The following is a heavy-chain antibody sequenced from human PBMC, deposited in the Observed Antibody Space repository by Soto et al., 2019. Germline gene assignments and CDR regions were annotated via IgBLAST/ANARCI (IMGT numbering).Heavy chain of an antibody. CDR3: AKDMMYIADHYGMDV. Sequence: EVQLLESGGGLVQPGGSRRLSCAASGFTFSTYGMSWIRQAPGKGLEWVSSISTSGGSTFYAESVKGRFTISRDNSKNTLNLQMNSLRAEDTAVYYCAKDMMYIADHYGMDVWGQGTTVTVSS. CDR2: ISTSGGST. V-gene: IGHV3-23*01. D-gene: IGHD6-13*01. J-gene: IGHJ6*02. CDR1: GFTFSTYG.